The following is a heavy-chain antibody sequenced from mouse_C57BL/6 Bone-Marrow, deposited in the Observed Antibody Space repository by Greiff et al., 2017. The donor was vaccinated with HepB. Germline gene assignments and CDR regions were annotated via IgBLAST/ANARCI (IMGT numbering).Heavy chain of an antibody. CDR1: GYTFTDYY. CDR2: IYPGSGNT. D-gene: IGHD2-4*01. Sequence: VKLMESGAELVRPGASVKLSCKASGYTFTDYYINWVKQRPGQGLEWIARIYPGSGNTYYNEKFKGKATLTAEKSSSTAYMQLSSLTSEDSAVYFCARGGMIYYDYDPPDYWGQGTTLTVSS. J-gene: IGHJ2*01. CDR3: ARGGMIYYDYDPPDY. V-gene: IGHV1-76*01.